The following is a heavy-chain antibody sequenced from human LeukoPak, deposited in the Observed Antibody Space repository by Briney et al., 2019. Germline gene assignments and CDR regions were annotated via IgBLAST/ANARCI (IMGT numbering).Heavy chain of an antibody. CDR2: IYYSGNT. J-gene: IGHJ5*02. CDR3: ARLAAAGYNWFDP. D-gene: IGHD6-13*01. CDR1: GGSINYYY. V-gene: IGHV4-59*08. Sequence: SETLSLTCTVSGGSINYYYWSWIRQPPGKGLEWIGYIYYSGNTNYNPSLKSRVTISVDTSKNQFSLKLSPVTAADTAVYYCARLAAAGYNWFDPWGQGTLVTVSS.